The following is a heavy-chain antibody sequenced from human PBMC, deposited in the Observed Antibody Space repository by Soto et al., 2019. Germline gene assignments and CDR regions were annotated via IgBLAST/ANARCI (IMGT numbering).Heavy chain of an antibody. D-gene: IGHD1-1*01. CDR2: IGGEAVST. CDR1: GFIFSNYA. V-gene: IGHV3-23*01. CDR3: VKDSTSYNGIYDPFDI. J-gene: IGHJ3*02. Sequence: VQLLESGGGLVQPGGSLRLSCEASGFIFSNYAMSWVRQGPGKGLEWVSVIGGEAVSTNCADSVKGRCTVSRDDSKNTVYPQLDSLRDDDTAVYYCVKDSTSYNGIYDPFDIWGQGTMVTVSS.